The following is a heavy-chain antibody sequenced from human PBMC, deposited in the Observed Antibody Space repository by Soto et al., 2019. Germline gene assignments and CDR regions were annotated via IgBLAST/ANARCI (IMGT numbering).Heavy chain of an antibody. CDR3: ARERRWEPLLY. CDR1: GYTFSNYG. Sequence: QVQLVQSGPEVKKPGASVKVSCKGSGYTFSNYGVTWVRQAPGQGLARLGWVSAYNRNTDYAQKFEDRATMTIDTSTNTAYLDLRGLTPDDTAVYYCARERRWEPLLYWGQGTL. D-gene: IGHD1-26*01. J-gene: IGHJ4*02. V-gene: IGHV1-18*01. CDR2: VSAYNRNT.